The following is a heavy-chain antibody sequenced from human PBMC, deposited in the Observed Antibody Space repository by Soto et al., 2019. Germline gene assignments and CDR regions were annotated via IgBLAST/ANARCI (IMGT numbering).Heavy chain of an antibody. CDR3: ARVRRRGGCVVSGGHLNRSTDL. Sequence: PGKGLEWVSAISSGSDYIYYADSVRGRFTIARDNAQKSLYLQMNSLRVEDMAFYYCARVRRRGGCVVSGGHLNRSTDL. V-gene: IGHV3-21*01. CDR2: ISSGSDYI. D-gene: IGHD2-21*01. J-gene: IGHJ2*01.